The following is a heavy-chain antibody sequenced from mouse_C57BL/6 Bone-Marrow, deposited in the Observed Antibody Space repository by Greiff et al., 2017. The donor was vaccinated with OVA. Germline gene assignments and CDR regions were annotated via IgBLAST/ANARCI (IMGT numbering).Heavy chain of an antibody. V-gene: IGHV1-15*01. D-gene: IGHD1-1*01. J-gene: IGHJ2*01. CDR3: TTSGSSYLNY. Sequence: QVQLQQSGAELVRPGASVTLSCKASGYTFTDYEMHWVKQTPVHGLEWIGAIDPETGGTAYTQKFKGKAILTADKSSSTAYMELRSLTSEDSAVYYCTTSGSSYLNYWGQGTTLTVSS. CDR1: GYTFTDYE. CDR2: IDPETGGT.